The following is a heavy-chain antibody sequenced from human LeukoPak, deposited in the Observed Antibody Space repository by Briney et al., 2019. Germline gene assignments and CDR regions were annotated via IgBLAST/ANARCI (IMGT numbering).Heavy chain of an antibody. CDR1: GYSFTTYW. J-gene: IGHJ3*02. D-gene: IGHD5-18*01. V-gene: IGHV5-51*01. Sequence: GESLKISCKGSGYSFTTYWIGWVRQMPGKGLEWMGIIYPGDSDTRYSPSFQGQVTISADKSSSTAYLQWSSLKASDTAMYYCANCPDTAFDAFDIWGQGTMVTVSS. CDR3: ANCPDTAFDAFDI. CDR2: IYPGDSDT.